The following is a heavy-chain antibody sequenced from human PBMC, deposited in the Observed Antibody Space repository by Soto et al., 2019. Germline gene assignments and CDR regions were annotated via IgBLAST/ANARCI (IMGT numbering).Heavy chain of an antibody. D-gene: IGHD5-12*01. Sequence: SVKVSCKASGGIFSSYAISWVRQAPGQGLEWMGGIIPILGPANYAQKFQGRVTITADESTSTAYMYLSSLRSEDTAVYYCARGGYSGYYYNYYYYGMDVWGQGTTVTVSS. V-gene: IGHV1-69*13. CDR1: GGIFSSYA. CDR2: IIPILGPA. CDR3: ARGGYSGYYYNYYYYGMDV. J-gene: IGHJ6*02.